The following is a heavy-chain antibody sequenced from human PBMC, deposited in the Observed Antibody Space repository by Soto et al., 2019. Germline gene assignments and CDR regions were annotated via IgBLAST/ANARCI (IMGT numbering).Heavy chain of an antibody. CDR3: SRETPPHPDDGGNPFSDY. CDR1: GFTLSGYS. D-gene: IGHD4-17*01. Sequence: EVQLVESGGGLVKPGGSLRLSCAASGFTLSGYSMNWVRQAPGKGLEWVSSISTSSSYIHYADSVEGRFTISRDNAENSLYLQMNILRGEDTALYYCSRETPPHPDDGGNPFSDYWGQGTLVTVSS. CDR2: ISTSSSYI. V-gene: IGHV3-21*01. J-gene: IGHJ4*02.